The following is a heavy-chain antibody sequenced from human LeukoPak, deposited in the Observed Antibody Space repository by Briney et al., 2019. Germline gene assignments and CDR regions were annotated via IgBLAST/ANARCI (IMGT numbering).Heavy chain of an antibody. CDR1: GFTFSSYA. Sequence: GGSLRLSCAASGFTFSSYAMSWVRQAPGKGLEWVSAISGSGGSAYYADSVKGRFTISRDNSKNTLYLQMNSLRAEDTAVYYCAEAFPDDFWSGYPVYFDYWGQGTLVTVSS. V-gene: IGHV3-23*01. J-gene: IGHJ4*02. D-gene: IGHD3-3*01. CDR3: AEAFPDDFWSGYPVYFDY. CDR2: ISGSGGSA.